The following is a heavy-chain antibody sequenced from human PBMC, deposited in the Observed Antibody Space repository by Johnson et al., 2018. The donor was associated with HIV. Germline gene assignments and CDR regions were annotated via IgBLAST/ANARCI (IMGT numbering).Heavy chain of an antibody. J-gene: IGHJ3*02. V-gene: IGHV3-66*02. Sequence: EVQLVESGGGVVRPGGSLRLSCAASGFNVSTNNMNWVRQAPGKGLEWVSVTYSGGSTYYADSVKGRFTISRDNSKNTLYLQMNNLRAEDTAVYYCARDDLGNPFSSYDAFDIWGQGTMVTVSS. D-gene: IGHD6-13*01. CDR2: TYSGGST. CDR3: ARDDLGNPFSSYDAFDI. CDR1: GFNVSTNN.